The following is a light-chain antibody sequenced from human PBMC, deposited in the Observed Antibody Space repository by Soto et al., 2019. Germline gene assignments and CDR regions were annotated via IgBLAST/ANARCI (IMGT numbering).Light chain of an antibody. CDR3: LQHKSYPWT. J-gene: IGKJ1*01. Sequence: DIQVTQSPSSLSASVGDRVSITCRASLDIINDLDWYQQKPGKAPKRLIYDASTLQSGVPSRFSGAGSGAEFTLTINGLQSEDFATYFCLQHKSYPWTFGQGTKVDI. CDR1: LDIIND. V-gene: IGKV1-17*01. CDR2: DAS.